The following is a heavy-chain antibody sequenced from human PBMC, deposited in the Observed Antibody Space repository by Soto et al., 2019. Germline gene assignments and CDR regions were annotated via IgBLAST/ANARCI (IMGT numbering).Heavy chain of an antibody. CDR3: AKRAAGTSFDY. V-gene: IGHV3-23*01. CDR2: ISGSGGST. Sequence: EVQLLESGGGLVQPGGSLRLSCAASGFTFSSYAMSWVRQAPGKGLEWVSVISGSGGSTYYADSVKGRFTISRDNSMNTLHLQMNTLRAEDTAVYYCAKRAAGTSFDYWGEGTLVTVSS. J-gene: IGHJ4*02. CDR1: GFTFSSYA. D-gene: IGHD6-13*01.